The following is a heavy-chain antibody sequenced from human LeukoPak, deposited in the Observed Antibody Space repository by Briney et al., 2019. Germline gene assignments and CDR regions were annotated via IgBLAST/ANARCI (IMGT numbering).Heavy chain of an antibody. CDR3: ARSHRNYDSSGYYPVHNYYYGMDV. CDR2: IIPILGIA. Sequence: ASVKVSCKASGGTFSSYAISWVRQAPGQGLEWMGRIIPILGIANYAQKFQGRVTITADKSTSTAYMELSSLRSEDTAVYYCARSHRNYDSSGYYPVHNYYYGMDVWGQGTTVTVSS. V-gene: IGHV1-69*04. D-gene: IGHD3-22*01. CDR1: GGTFSSYA. J-gene: IGHJ6*02.